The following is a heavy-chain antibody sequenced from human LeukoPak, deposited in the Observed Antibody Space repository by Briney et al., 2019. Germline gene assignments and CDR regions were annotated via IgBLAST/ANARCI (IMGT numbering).Heavy chain of an antibody. CDR2: MNPNSGNT. CDR3: ARQWRSGRQKRDYYFDY. J-gene: IGHJ4*02. Sequence: ASVKVSCKASGYTFTSYDINWVRQATGQGLEWMGWMNPNSGNTGYAQKFQGRVTMTRNTSISTAYMELSSLRSEDTAVYYCARQWRSGRQKRDYYFDYWGQGTLVTVSS. V-gene: IGHV1-8*01. D-gene: IGHD6-19*01. CDR1: GYTFTSYD.